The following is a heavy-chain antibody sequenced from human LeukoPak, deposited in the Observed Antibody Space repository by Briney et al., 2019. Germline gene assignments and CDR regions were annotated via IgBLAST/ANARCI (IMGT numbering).Heavy chain of an antibody. V-gene: IGHV3-23*01. CDR2: IGGSGGST. Sequence: GGSLRLSCAASGFTFSSYAMSWVRQAPGKGLEWVSAIGGSGGSTYYADSVKGRFTISRDNSKNTLYLQMNSLRAEDTAVYYCAKVFDYDYVWGSYRYGPFDYWGQGTLVTVSS. CDR1: GFTFSSYA. D-gene: IGHD3-16*02. J-gene: IGHJ4*02. CDR3: AKVFDYDYVWGSYRYGPFDY.